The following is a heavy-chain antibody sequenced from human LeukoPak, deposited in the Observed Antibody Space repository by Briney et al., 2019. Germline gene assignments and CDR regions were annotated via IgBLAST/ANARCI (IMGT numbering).Heavy chain of an antibody. D-gene: IGHD1-26*01. CDR3: ARGRSRSYHLPFDY. CDR2: MNPNSGNT. Sequence: GASVKVSCKASGYSFTSYDINWVRQATGQGLEWMGWMNPNSGNTGYAQKFQGRVTITRNISISTAYMELSSLTSENTAVYYCARGRSRSYHLPFDYWGQGTLVTVSS. V-gene: IGHV1-8*01. CDR1: GYSFTSYD. J-gene: IGHJ4*02.